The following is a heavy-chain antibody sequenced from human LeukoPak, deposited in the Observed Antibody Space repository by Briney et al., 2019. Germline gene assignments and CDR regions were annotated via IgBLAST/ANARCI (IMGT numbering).Heavy chain of an antibody. CDR3: VRESEPISQIIVFSF. CDR2: MSAYSGSS. CDR1: GGTFCSYA. Sequence: ASVRVSCTTSGGTFCSYAISSGRQAPGQGLGWMGWMSAYSGSSHFAPKFQGRVTLTRDLSTSTAYMALRSLRSDDTAMYYCVRESEPISQIIVFSFWGQGTLVTVSS. J-gene: IGHJ4*02. V-gene: IGHV1-18*01. D-gene: IGHD2/OR15-2a*01.